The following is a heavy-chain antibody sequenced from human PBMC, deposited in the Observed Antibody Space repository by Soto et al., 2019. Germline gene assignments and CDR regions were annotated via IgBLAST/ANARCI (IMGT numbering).Heavy chain of an antibody. CDR3: ATDPIVGATGDEWFDP. J-gene: IGHJ5*02. V-gene: IGHV1-24*01. D-gene: IGHD1-26*01. CDR1: GYTLTELS. Sequence: GASVKVSWKVSGYTLTELSMHWVRQAPGKGLEWMGGFDPEDGETIYAQKFQGRVTMTEDTSTDTAYMELSSLRSEDTAVYYCATDPIVGATGDEWFDPWGQGTLVTVSS. CDR2: FDPEDGET.